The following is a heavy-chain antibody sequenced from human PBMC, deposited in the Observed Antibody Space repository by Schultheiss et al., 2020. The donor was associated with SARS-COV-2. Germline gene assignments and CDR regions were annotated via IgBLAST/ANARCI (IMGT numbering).Heavy chain of an antibody. CDR2: ISGSGGST. CDR3: ARVIDSSSWYVNWFDP. J-gene: IGHJ5*02. Sequence: GESLKMSCAASGFTFSNAWMSWVRQAPGKGLEWVSAISGSGGSTYYADSVKGRFTISRDNAKNSLYLQMNSLRAEDTAVYYCARVIDSSSWYVNWFDPWGQGTLVTVSS. D-gene: IGHD6-13*01. CDR1: GFTFSNAW. V-gene: IGHV3-11*04.